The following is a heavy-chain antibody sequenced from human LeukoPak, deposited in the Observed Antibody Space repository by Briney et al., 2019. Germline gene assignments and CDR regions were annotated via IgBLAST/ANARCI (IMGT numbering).Heavy chain of an antibody. CDR2: ISAYNGNT. CDR3: ARDPFHLMSSGYDLPDP. J-gene: IGHJ5*02. Sequence: ASVKVSCKASGYTLTSYGISWVRQAPGQGLEWMGWISAYNGNTNYPQKPQRRVTMTTDTSTSTAYMELRSLRSDDTAVYYCARDPFHLMSSGYDLPDPWGQGTLVTVSS. CDR1: GYTLTSYG. V-gene: IGHV1-18*01. D-gene: IGHD5-12*01.